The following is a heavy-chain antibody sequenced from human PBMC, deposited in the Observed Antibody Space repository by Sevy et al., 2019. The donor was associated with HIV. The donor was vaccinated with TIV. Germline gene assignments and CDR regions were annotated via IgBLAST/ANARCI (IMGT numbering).Heavy chain of an antibody. D-gene: IGHD1-26*01. CDR2: ISYDGSKK. Sequence: GGSLRLSCAASGFTFNFHGMHWVRQAPGKGLEWVAVISYDGSKKNHAESMKGRFTISRDNSKNTLYLEMSSLRPEDTAVYYCAHSSGLYGYYYGMDVWGQGTTVTVSS. J-gene: IGHJ6*02. CDR1: GFTFNFHG. CDR3: AHSSGLYGYYYGMDV. V-gene: IGHV3-30*03.